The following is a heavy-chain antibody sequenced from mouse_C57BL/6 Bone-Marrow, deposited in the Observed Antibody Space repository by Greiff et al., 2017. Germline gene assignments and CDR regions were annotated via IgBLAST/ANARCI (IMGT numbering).Heavy chain of an antibody. CDR2: INPSNGGT. D-gene: IGHD1-1*01. V-gene: IGHV1-53*01. CDR1: GYTFTSYW. CDR3: ARSHLITTVVAGFDY. J-gene: IGHJ2*01. Sequence: QVQLQQPGTELVKPGASVKLSCKASGYTFTSYWMHWVKQRPGQGLEWIGNINPSNGGTNYNEKCKSKATLTVDKSSSTAYMQLSSLTSEDSAVYYCARSHLITTVVAGFDYWGQGTTLTVSS.